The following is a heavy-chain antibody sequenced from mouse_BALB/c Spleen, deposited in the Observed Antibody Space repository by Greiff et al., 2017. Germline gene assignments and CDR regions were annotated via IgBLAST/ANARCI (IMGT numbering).Heavy chain of an antibody. CDR2: IYPGNVNT. CDR3: ARNWDYFDY. D-gene: IGHD4-1*01. Sequence: VKLVESGPELVKPGASVRISCKASGYTFTSYYIHWVKQRPGQGLEWIGWIYPGNVNTKYNEKFKGKATLTADKSSSTAYMQLSSLTSEDSAVYFCARNWDYFDYWGQGTTLTVSS. J-gene: IGHJ2*01. V-gene: IGHV1S56*01. CDR1: GYTFTSYY.